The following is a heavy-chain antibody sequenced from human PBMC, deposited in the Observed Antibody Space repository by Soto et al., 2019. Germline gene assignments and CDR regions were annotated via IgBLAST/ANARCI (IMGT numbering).Heavy chain of an antibody. Sequence: EVQLVESGGGLVKPGGSLRLSCAASGFTFSDYGMNWVRQAPGKGLEWVAFISRSGTSINYADSVKGPFTISSDNAKNSLSLQMTSLRAEDTAVYYCASFIDGDSGDFWGQGTLVTVSS. CDR3: ASFIDGDSGDF. CDR1: GFTFSDYG. CDR2: ISRSGTSI. J-gene: IGHJ4*02. V-gene: IGHV3-21*01. D-gene: IGHD4-17*01.